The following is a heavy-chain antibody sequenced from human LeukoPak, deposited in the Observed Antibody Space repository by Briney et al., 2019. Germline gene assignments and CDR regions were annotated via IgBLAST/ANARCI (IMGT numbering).Heavy chain of an antibody. J-gene: IGHJ5*02. Sequence: ASVKVSCKASGYTFTGYYMHWVRQAPGQGLEWMGWINPNSGGTNYAQKFQGRVTMTRDTSISTAYMELSRLRSDDTAVYYCARGGRRITMVRGVKIKYNWFDPWGQGTLVTVSS. CDR3: ARGGRRITMVRGVKIKYNWFDP. CDR2: INPNSGGT. D-gene: IGHD3-10*01. V-gene: IGHV1-2*02. CDR1: GYTFTGYY.